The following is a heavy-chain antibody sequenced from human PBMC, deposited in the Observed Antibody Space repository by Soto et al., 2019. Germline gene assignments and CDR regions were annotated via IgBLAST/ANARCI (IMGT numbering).Heavy chain of an antibody. V-gene: IGHV3-30-3*01. CDR3: ARFKMTRGYFDY. CDR1: GFTFSSYA. J-gene: IGHJ4*02. Sequence: GGSLRLSCAASGFTFSSYAMHWVRQAPGKGLEWVAVISYDGSNKYYADSVKGRFTISRDNSKNTLYLQMNSLRAEDTAVYYCARFKMTRGYFDYWGQGTLVTVSS. CDR2: ISYDGSNK.